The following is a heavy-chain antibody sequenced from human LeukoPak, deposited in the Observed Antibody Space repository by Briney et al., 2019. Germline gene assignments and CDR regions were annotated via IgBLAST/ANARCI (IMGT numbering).Heavy chain of an antibody. D-gene: IGHD6-19*01. CDR1: GYTFTSYG. J-gene: IGHJ4*02. CDR3: ARDFGPRAGPKGYFDY. Sequence: ASVKVSCKASGYTFTSYGISWVRQAPGQGLEWMGWISAYNGNTNYAQKFQGRVTMTRDTSTSTVYMELSSLRSEDTAVYYCARDFGPRAGPKGYFDYWGQGTLVTVSS. CDR2: ISAYNGNT. V-gene: IGHV1-18*01.